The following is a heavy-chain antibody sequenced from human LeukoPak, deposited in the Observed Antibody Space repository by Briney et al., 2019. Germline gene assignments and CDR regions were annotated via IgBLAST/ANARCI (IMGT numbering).Heavy chain of an antibody. J-gene: IGHJ2*01. D-gene: IGHD6-13*01. CDR1: GGSISSYY. CDR3: ARVDSSSWYYWYFDL. V-gene: IGHV4-59*01. Sequence: SETLSLTCTVSGGSISSYYWSWIRQPPGKGLEWIGYIYYSGSTNYNPSLKSRVTISVDTSKNQFSLKLSSVTAADTAVYYCARVDSSSWYYWYFDLWGRGTLVTVSS. CDR2: IYYSGST.